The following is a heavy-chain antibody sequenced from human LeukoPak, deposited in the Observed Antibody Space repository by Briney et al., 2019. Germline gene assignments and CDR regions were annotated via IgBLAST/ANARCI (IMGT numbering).Heavy chain of an antibody. CDR2: ISYDGSNK. J-gene: IGHJ4*02. Sequence: GRSLRLSCAASGFTFSSYAMHWVRQAPGKGLEWVAVISYDGSNKYYADSVKGRFTISRDNSKNTLYLQMNSLRAEDTAVYYCAKGNTAMVTPFDYWGQGTLVTVSS. CDR1: GFTFSSYA. D-gene: IGHD5-18*01. CDR3: AKGNTAMVTPFDY. V-gene: IGHV3-30-3*01.